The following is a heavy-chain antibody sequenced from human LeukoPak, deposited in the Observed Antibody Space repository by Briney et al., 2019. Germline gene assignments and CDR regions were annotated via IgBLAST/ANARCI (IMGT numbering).Heavy chain of an antibody. V-gene: IGHV1-18*01. Sequence: GASVKVSCKASGYTFTSYGINWVRQAPGQGREWMGWIRVYNGNTNNAQKLQGRVTMTTDTSTSTAYTELRSLRSDDTAVYYRARGPGGRSGYYPLEDYYYYYYMDVWGKGTTVTVSS. J-gene: IGHJ6*03. CDR3: ARGPGGRSGYYPLEDYYYYYYMDV. CDR1: GYTFTSYG. D-gene: IGHD3-22*01. CDR2: IRVYNGNT.